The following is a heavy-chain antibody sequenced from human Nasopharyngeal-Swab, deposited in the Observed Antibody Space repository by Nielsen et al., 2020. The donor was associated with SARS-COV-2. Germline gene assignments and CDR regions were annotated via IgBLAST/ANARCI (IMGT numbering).Heavy chain of an antibody. CDR3: ATTHKSTYYDFWSGYSNSYCYYMDV. CDR2: MNPNSGNT. CDR1: GYTFTSYD. J-gene: IGHJ6*03. Sequence: ASVKVSCKASGYTFTSYDINWVRQATGQGLEWMGWMNPNSGNTGYAQKFQGRVTMTRNTSISTAYMELSSLRSEDTAVYYCATTHKSTYYDFWSGYSNSYCYYMDVWGKGTTVTVSS. V-gene: IGHV1-8*01. D-gene: IGHD3-3*01.